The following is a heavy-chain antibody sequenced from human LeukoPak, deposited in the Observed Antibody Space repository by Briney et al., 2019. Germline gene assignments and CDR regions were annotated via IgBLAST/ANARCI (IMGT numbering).Heavy chain of an antibody. V-gene: IGHV4-4*02. CDR2: IYHSGST. J-gene: IGHJ5*02. CDR1: GGSISSSNW. Sequence: PSGTLSLTCAVSGGSISSSNWWSWVRQPPGKGLEWIGEIYHSGSTNYNPSLKSRVTISVDKSKNQFSLKLSSVTAADTTVYYCATRYGSGSYYGNFWFDPWGQGTLVTVSS. CDR3: ATRYGSGSYYGNFWFDP. D-gene: IGHD3-10*01.